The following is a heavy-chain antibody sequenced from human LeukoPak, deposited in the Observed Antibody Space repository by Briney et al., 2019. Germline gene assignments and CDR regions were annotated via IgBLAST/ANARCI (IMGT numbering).Heavy chain of an antibody. Sequence: AASVKVSCKVSGYTLTELPMHWVRQAPGKGLEWMGGFDPEDGETIYAQKFQGRVTMTEDTSTDTAYMELSSLTSDDTAVYCCATDLAMVRGVIGGDYWGQGTLVTVSS. CDR3: ATDLAMVRGVIGGDY. J-gene: IGHJ4*02. CDR1: GYTLTELP. CDR2: FDPEDGET. D-gene: IGHD3-10*01. V-gene: IGHV1-24*01.